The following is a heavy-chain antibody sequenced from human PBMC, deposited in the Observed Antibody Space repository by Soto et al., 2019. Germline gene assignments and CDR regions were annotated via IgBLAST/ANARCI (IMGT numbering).Heavy chain of an antibody. CDR2: IYPGDSDT. V-gene: IGHV5-51*01. J-gene: IGHJ6*02. D-gene: IGHD2-2*01. CDR3: SRHPHCSSTTCAYPGMDV. Sequence: PGESLKTSCKGSCYSFTSYLIGWVRHMPGKGLGWMGIIYPGDSDTRYSTSLHSQITIWDATSITTAYLQCSRLKASDAAMYYCSRHPHCSSTTCAYPGMDVWGQGTTVTVSS. CDR1: CYSFTSYL.